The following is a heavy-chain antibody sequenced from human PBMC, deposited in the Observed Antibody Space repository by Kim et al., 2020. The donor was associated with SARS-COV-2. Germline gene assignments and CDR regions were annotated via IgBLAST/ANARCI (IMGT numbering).Heavy chain of an antibody. Sequence: LKRRLTISIDPSKNQFSLKLSSVTAADTAVYYCARRTVYDFWSGYAWFDPWGQGTLVTVSS. J-gene: IGHJ5*02. CDR3: ARRTVYDFWSGYAWFDP. V-gene: IGHV4-39*01. D-gene: IGHD3-3*01.